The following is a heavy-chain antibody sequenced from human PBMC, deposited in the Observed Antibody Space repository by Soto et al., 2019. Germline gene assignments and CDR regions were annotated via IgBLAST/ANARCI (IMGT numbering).Heavy chain of an antibody. CDR1: GGTFSSYA. J-gene: IGHJ5*02. CDR3: ASHCSGGSCYDALGDWFDP. V-gene: IGHV1-69*13. Sequence: SVKVSCKASGGTFSSYAISWVRQAPGQGLAWMGGIIPIFGTANYAQKFQGRVTITADESTSTAYMELSSLRSEDTAVYYCASHCSGGSCYDALGDWFDPWGQGTLVTVSS. D-gene: IGHD2-15*01. CDR2: IIPIFGTA.